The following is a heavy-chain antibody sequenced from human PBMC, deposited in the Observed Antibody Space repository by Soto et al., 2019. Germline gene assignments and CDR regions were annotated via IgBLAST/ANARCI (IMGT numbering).Heavy chain of an antibody. CDR1: GFSFSSYG. V-gene: IGHV3-23*01. CDR2: ISDSGGST. Sequence: EVQLLESGGGLVQPGGSLRLSCAASGFSFSSYGMSWVRQAPGKGLEWVSTISDSGGSTYYADSVKGRFTISRDNSKNTLYLQMNSLRAEDTAVFYCDCGFYWGDYWGRGTLVTVSS. CDR3: DCGFYWGDY. D-gene: IGHD2-21*02. J-gene: IGHJ4*02.